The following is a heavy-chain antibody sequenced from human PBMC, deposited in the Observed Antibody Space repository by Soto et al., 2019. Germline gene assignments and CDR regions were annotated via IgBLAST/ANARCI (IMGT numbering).Heavy chain of an antibody. CDR2: ISYSGST. V-gene: IGHV4-59*01. D-gene: IGHD6-13*01. CDR1: GGTIISYY. Sequence: SETRSLTCTVSGGTIISYYWSWIRQPPGKGLEWIGYISYSGSTNYNPSLKSRVTISVDTSKNQFSLKLSSVTAADTAVYYCARAYSSSWYQNFLDCWGQGTLVTVSS. J-gene: IGHJ4*02. CDR3: ARAYSSSWYQNFLDC.